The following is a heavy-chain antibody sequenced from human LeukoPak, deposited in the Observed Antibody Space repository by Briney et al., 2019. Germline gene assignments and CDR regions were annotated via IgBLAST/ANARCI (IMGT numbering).Heavy chain of an antibody. CDR1: GGTFSSYA. J-gene: IGHJ5*02. Sequence: SVKVSCKASGGTFSSYAISWVRQAPGQGLEWMGGIIPIFGTANYAQKSQGRVTITADESTSTAYMELSSLRSEDTAVYYCARDQVDTAMVNWFDPWGQGTLVTVSS. V-gene: IGHV1-69*01. CDR2: IIPIFGTA. CDR3: ARDQVDTAMVNWFDP. D-gene: IGHD5-18*01.